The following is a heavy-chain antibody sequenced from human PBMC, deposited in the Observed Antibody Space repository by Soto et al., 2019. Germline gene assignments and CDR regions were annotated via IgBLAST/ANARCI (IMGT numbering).Heavy chain of an antibody. D-gene: IGHD3-16*01. CDR2: IYHSGST. Sequence: SETLSLTCTVSGGSISSSNWWSWVRQPPGKGLEWIGEIYHSGSTNYNPSLKSRVTISVDKSKNQFSLKLSSVTAADTAVYYCAKLGSLGHPYYYGMDVWGPGTTVTVSS. CDR3: AKLGSLGHPYYYGMDV. V-gene: IGHV4-4*02. J-gene: IGHJ6*02. CDR1: GGSISSSNW.